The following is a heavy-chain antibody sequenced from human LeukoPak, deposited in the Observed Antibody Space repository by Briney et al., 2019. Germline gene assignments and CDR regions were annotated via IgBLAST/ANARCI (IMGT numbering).Heavy chain of an antibody. D-gene: IGHD2-15*01. V-gene: IGHV1-2*02. CDR1: GYSYTDYY. CDR2: ISPKSGGT. Sequence: GASVKVSCKTSGYSYTDYYIHWVRQDPGQGFEWLGWISPKSGGTNYAQKFQDSVSLTRDTSIDTAYMELTSLRLDDTAIYYCARGVAANGRRLDPWGQGTLITVSS. J-gene: IGHJ5*02. CDR3: ARGVAANGRRLDP.